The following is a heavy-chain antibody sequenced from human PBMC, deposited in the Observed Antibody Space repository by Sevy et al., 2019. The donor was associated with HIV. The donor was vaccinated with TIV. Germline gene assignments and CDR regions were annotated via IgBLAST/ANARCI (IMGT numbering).Heavy chain of an antibody. V-gene: IGHV3-23*01. Sequence: GGSLRLSCAASGFTFISYAMSWVRQAPGKGLEWVSSISGSGGATYYADSVKGRFTISRDNSKNTLYLQMNSLRAEDTAIYYCAKAPYYYGSGSYPDYWGQGTLVTVSS. CDR2: ISGSGGAT. D-gene: IGHD3-10*01. J-gene: IGHJ4*02. CDR1: GFTFISYA. CDR3: AKAPYYYGSGSYPDY.